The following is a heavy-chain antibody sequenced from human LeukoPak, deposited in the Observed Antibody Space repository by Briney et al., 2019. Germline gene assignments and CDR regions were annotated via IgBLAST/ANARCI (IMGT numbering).Heavy chain of an antibody. Sequence: ASVKVSRKVSGYTLTELSMHWVRQAPGKGLEWMGGFDPEDGGTIYAQKFQGRVTMTEDTSTDTAYMELSSLRSEDTAVYYCATQGNIVVVPAAKPYYYGMDVWGQGTTVTVSS. CDR2: FDPEDGGT. J-gene: IGHJ6*02. V-gene: IGHV1-24*01. CDR1: GYTLTELS. CDR3: ATQGNIVVVPAAKPYYYGMDV. D-gene: IGHD2-2*02.